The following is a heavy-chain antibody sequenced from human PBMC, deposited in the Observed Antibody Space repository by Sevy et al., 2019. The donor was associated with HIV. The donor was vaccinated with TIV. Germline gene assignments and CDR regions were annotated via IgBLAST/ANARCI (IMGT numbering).Heavy chain of an antibody. CDR1: GFTFSSYA. Sequence: GGSLRLSCAASGFTFSSYAMSWVRQAPGKGLEWVSAISGSGGSTYYADSVKGRFTISRDNSKNTLYLQMNSLRAEDTAVYDCAKDLRRTIPRASAFDIWGQGTMVTVSS. CDR3: AKDLRRTIPRASAFDI. D-gene: IGHD3-10*01. J-gene: IGHJ3*02. CDR2: ISGSGGST. V-gene: IGHV3-23*01.